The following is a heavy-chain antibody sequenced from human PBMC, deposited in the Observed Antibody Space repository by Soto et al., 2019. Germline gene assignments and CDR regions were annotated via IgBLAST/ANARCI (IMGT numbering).Heavy chain of an antibody. Sequence: PGGSLRLSCAAFGFTFSSYWMHWVRQAPGKGLVWVSRINSDGSSTSYADSVKGRFTISRDNAKNTLYLQMNSLRAEDTAVYYCARGYYDILTGYYSRFDYWGQGTLVTVSS. D-gene: IGHD3-9*01. CDR2: INSDGSST. CDR1: GFTFSSYW. V-gene: IGHV3-74*01. CDR3: ARGYYDILTGYYSRFDY. J-gene: IGHJ4*02.